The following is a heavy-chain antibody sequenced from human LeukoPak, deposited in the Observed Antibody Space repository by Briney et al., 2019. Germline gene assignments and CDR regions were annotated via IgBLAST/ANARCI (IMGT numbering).Heavy chain of an antibody. CDR1: GFTFSSYS. V-gene: IGHV3-21*01. CDR3: ANTVMEWELPDY. J-gene: IGHJ4*02. D-gene: IGHD1-26*01. Sequence: GGSLRLSCAASGFTFSSYSMNWVRQAPGKGLEWVSSISSSSSYIYYADSVKGRFTISRDNAKNSLYLQMNSLRAEDTAVYYCANTVMEWELPDYWGQGTQVTVSS. CDR2: ISSSSSYI.